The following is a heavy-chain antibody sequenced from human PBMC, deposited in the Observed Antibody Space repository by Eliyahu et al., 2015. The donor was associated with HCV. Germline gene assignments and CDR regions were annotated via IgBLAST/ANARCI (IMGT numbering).Heavy chain of an antibody. Sequence: EVQLVESGGGLVKPGGSXRLSCAASGFTFXNXWXSWVRQAPGKGLXWVXRIKSKTDGGTTDYAAPVKGRFTISRDDSKNTLYLQMNSLKTEDTAVYYCTTDLVGIWGSYRYPPLRYWGQGTLVTVSS. CDR3: TTDLVGIWGSYRYPPLRY. J-gene: IGHJ4*02. CDR2: IKSKTDGGTT. V-gene: IGHV3-15*01. D-gene: IGHD3-16*02. CDR1: GFTFXNXW.